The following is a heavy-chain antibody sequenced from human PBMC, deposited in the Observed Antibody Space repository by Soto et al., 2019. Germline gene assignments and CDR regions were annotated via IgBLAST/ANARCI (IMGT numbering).Heavy chain of an antibody. V-gene: IGHV1-8*01. CDR3: ARGGITIFGVVIIWEKMHRFDP. CDR2: MNPNSGNT. D-gene: IGHD3-3*01. Sequence: QVQLVQSGAEVKKPGASVKVSCKASGYTFTSYDINWVRQATGQGLEWMGWMNPNSGNTGYAQKFQGRVTRTRNTSISTAYMELSSLRSEDTAVYYCARGGITIFGVVIIWEKMHRFDPRGQGTLVTVSS. CDR1: GYTFTSYD. J-gene: IGHJ5*02.